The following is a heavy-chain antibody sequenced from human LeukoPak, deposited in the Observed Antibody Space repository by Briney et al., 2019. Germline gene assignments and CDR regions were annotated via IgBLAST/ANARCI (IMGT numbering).Heavy chain of an antibody. CDR3: ARSDYGSGNYYWSLDY. J-gene: IGHJ4*02. CDR1: GGSISGYY. V-gene: IGHV4-34*01. CDR2: IHHSGSA. Sequence: SETLTLTCAVYGGSISGYYWSWIRQPPGKGLEWIAEIHHSGSANYNPSLKSRVTISIDTSKNQFSLKLSSVTAADTAVYYCARSDYGSGNYYWSLDYWGQGTLVTVSS. D-gene: IGHD3-10*01.